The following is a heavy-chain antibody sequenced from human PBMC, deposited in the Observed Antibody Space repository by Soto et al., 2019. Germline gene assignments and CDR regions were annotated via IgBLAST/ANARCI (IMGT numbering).Heavy chain of an antibody. V-gene: IGHV4-39*01. D-gene: IGHD6-13*01. CDR3: ARLQTAVPHY. CDR2: IYYSGST. CDR1: GGSISSSSYY. Sequence: SETLSLTCTVSGGSISSSSYYWGWIRQPPGKGLEWIGSIYYSGSTYYNPSLKSRVTISVDTSKNQFSLKLTSVAAADTAIYFCARLQTAVPHYWGQGILVTVSS. J-gene: IGHJ4*02.